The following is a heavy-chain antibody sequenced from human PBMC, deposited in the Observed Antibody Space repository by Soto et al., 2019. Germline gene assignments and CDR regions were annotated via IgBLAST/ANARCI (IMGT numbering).Heavy chain of an antibody. CDR3: AKTVLVRYYYYYGMDV. CDR2: ISSSSSTI. J-gene: IGHJ6*02. Sequence: GGSLRLSCAASGFTFSNYAMSWVRQTPGKGLEWVSYISSSSSTIYYADSVKGRFTISRDNAKDTLYLQMNSLRAEDTAVYYCAKTVLVRYYYYYGMDVWGQGTTVTVSS. D-gene: IGHD6-13*01. V-gene: IGHV3-48*01. CDR1: GFTFSNYA.